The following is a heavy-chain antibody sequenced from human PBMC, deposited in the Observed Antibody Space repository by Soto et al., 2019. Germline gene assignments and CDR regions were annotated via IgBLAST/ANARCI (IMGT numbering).Heavy chain of an antibody. J-gene: IGHJ4*02. D-gene: IGHD1-1*01. V-gene: IGHV1-69*01. CDR1: GGPFSSYG. CDR2: IIPLFGTP. CDR3: ARDGTIQMANFDY. Sequence: QVLLMQSGAEVKKPGSSVKVSCTSSGGPFSSYGISWVRQVPGQGLKWLGGIIPLFGTPSYARKFQDRLTISADEYTTTAYMELSSLTSEDTAMYFCARDGTIQMANFDYWGQGTLVTVSS.